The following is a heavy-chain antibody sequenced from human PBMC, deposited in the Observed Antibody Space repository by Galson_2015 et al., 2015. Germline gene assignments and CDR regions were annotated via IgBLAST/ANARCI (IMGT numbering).Heavy chain of an antibody. CDR3: AREGDSYSSRWYPCDY. CDR1: GYTFTSYG. CDR2: ISGYNGNT. Sequence: SVKVFCKASGYTFTSYGISWVRQAPGQGLEWMGWISGYNGNTNYAQKYQGRVTMTTDTSTSTVYMELRSLRSGDTAVYYCAREGDSYSSRWYPCDYWGQGTLVTVSS. J-gene: IGHJ4*02. D-gene: IGHD6-13*01. V-gene: IGHV1-18*01.